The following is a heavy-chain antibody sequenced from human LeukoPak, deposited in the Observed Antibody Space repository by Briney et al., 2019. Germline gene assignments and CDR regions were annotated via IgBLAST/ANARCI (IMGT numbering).Heavy chain of an antibody. V-gene: IGHV1-2*06. CDR1: GYTFTGYY. D-gene: IGHD2-15*01. CDR2: INPNSGGT. Sequence: ASVKVSCKASGYTFTGYYMRWVRQAPGQGLEWMGRINPNSGGTNYAQKFQGRVTMTRDTSISTAYMELSRLRSDDTAVYYCARIPYCSRGSCYSEPFDYWGQGTLVTVSS. CDR3: ARIPYCSRGSCYSEPFDY. J-gene: IGHJ4*02.